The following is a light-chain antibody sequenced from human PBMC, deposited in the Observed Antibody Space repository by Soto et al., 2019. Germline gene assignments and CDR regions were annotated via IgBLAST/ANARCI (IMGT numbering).Light chain of an antibody. CDR1: NMGSKS. Sequence: SYELTQPPSVSVAPRKTARITCGGNNMGSKSVHWYQQKPGQAPVLVIYHDSVRPSGIPERFSGSNSGNTATLTINSVEAGDEADYYCQVWDSSSHHVVFGGGTKLTVL. CDR3: QVWDSSSHHVV. J-gene: IGLJ2*01. CDR2: HDS. V-gene: IGLV3-21*04.